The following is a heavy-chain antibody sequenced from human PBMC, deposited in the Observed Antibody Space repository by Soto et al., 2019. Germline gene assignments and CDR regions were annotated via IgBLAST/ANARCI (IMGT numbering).Heavy chain of an antibody. D-gene: IGHD3-16*01. V-gene: IGHV3-11*06. Sequence: PGGSLRLSCAASGFAFSDFQFNWVRQAPGGGLEWLSSITGTSAFTEYAESIEGRFTISRDNPNKLLFLHMDNLRPEDTAVYYCARDNLAFQGAFDLWGQGTLVTVS. J-gene: IGHJ4*02. CDR3: ARDNLAFQGAFDL. CDR2: ITGTSAFT. CDR1: GFAFSDFQ.